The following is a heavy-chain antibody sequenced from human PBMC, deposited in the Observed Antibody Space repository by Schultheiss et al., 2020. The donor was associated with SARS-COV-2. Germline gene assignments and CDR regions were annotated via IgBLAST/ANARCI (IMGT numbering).Heavy chain of an antibody. V-gene: IGHV3-11*01. CDR1: GFTVSSNY. CDR3: ARDGGSSSWYDY. J-gene: IGHJ4*02. D-gene: IGHD6-13*01. Sequence: GGSLRLSCAASGFTVSSNYMSWIRQAPGKGLEWVSYISSSGSTIYYADSVKGRFTISRDNAKNSLYLQMNSLRAEDTAVYYCARDGGSSSWYDYWGQGTQVTVSS. CDR2: ISSSGSTI.